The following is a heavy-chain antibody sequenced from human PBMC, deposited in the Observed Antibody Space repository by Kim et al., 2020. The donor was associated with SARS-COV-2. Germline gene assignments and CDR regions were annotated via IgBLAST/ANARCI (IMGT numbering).Heavy chain of an antibody. V-gene: IGHV1-3*01. CDR3: ARDSVLLWFGEHYGMDV. Sequence: ASVKVSCKASGYTFTSYAMHWVRQAPGQRLEWMGWINAGNGNTKYSQKFQGRVTITRDTSASTAYMELSSLRSEDTAVYYCARDSVLLWFGEHYGMDVWGQGTTVTVSS. CDR1: GYTFTSYA. J-gene: IGHJ6*02. D-gene: IGHD3-10*01. CDR2: INAGNGNT.